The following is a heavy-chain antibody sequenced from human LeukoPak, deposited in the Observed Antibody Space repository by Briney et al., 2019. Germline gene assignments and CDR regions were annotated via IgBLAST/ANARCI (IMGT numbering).Heavy chain of an antibody. CDR2: INPNSGGT. D-gene: IGHD3-10*01. J-gene: IGHJ5*02. CDR3: AREGITMVRATKGNWFDP. CDR1: GYTFTSYG. V-gene: IGHV1-2*02. Sequence: GASVKVSCKASGYTFTSYGISWVRQAPGQGLEWMGWINPNSGGTNYAQKFQGRVTMTRDTSISTAYMELSRLRSDDTAVYYCAREGITMVRATKGNWFDPWGQGTLVTVSS.